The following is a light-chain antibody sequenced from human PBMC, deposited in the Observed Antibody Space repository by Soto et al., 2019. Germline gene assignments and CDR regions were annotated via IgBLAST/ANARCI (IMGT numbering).Light chain of an antibody. CDR2: GNI. Sequence: QSVLTQPPSVSGAPGQRVTISCTGSSSNIGAGYDVYWYQQLPGTAPKVLIYGNINRASGVPDRFSGSKSGTSASLAITGLQAEDEADYYCQSYDSSLSHVVFGGGTKLTVL. CDR1: SSNIGAGYD. V-gene: IGLV1-40*01. CDR3: QSYDSSLSHVV. J-gene: IGLJ2*01.